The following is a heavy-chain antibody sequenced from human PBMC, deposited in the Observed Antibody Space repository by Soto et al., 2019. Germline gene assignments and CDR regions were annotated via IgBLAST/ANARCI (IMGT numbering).Heavy chain of an antibody. Sequence: GGSLRLSCAASGFTFSNYAMSWVRQAPGEGLEWVSAISGSGGSTYYADSVKGRFTISRDNSKNTLYLRMNSLRAEDTAVFYCAKDRAIRPGSDFDYWGQGTQVTVSS. V-gene: IGHV3-23*01. J-gene: IGHJ4*02. CDR1: GFTFSNYA. CDR2: ISGSGGST. CDR3: AKDRAIRPGSDFDY. D-gene: IGHD3-9*01.